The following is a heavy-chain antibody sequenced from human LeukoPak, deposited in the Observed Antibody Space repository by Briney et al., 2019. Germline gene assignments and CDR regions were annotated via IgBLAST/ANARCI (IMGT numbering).Heavy chain of an antibody. V-gene: IGHV4-4*09. CDR2: VYTSGST. Sequence: PSETLSLTCTVSGGSTSGGYWSWIRQPPGRGPEWIGYVYTSGSTNHNPSLKGRVTISVDTSKSQFALKLSSVTAADTAVYYCAKSYFDYSTYYSYYFNLWGQGALVTVSS. CDR1: GGSTSGGY. D-gene: IGHD4-11*01. CDR3: AKSYFDYSTYYSYYFNL. J-gene: IGHJ4*02.